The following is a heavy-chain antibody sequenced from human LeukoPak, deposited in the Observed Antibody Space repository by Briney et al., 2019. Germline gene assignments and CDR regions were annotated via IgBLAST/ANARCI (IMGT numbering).Heavy chain of an antibody. CDR3: ARGQPSFLHSSWHTLGYGMDV. J-gene: IGHJ6*02. CDR1: GGSFSGYY. D-gene: IGHD6-13*01. CDR2: INHSGST. V-gene: IGHV4-34*01. Sequence: SETLSLTCAVYGGSFSGYYWSWIRQPPGKGLEWIGEINHSGSTNYNPSLKSRVTISVDTSKNQLSLKLSSVTAADTAVYYCARGQPSFLHSSWHTLGYGMDVWGQGTTVTVSS.